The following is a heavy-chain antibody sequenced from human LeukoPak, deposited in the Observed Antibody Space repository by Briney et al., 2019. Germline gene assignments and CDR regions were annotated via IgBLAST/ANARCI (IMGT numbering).Heavy chain of an antibody. CDR1: GGSISSGDYY. CDR2: IYYSGST. CDR3: ARVSLGSYGDY. J-gene: IGHJ4*02. V-gene: IGHV4-39*07. Sequence: SETLSLTCTVSGGSISSGDYYWGWIRQPPGKGLEWIGSIYYSGSTYYNPSLKSRVTISVDTSKNQFSLKLSSVTAADTAVYYCARVSLGSYGDYWGQGTLVTVSS. D-gene: IGHD3-16*01.